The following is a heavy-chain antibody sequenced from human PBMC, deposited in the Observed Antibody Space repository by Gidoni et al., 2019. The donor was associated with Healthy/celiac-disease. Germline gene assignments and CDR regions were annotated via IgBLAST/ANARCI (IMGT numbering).Heavy chain of an antibody. CDR2: INSDGSST. D-gene: IGHD5-18*01. CDR1: GFTFSSYW. CDR3: ASTQGVSTDTAMVPDYYYYYGMDV. V-gene: IGHV3-74*01. J-gene: IGHJ6*02. Sequence: EVQLVESGGGLVQPGGSLRLSCAASGFTFSSYWMHWVRQAPGKGLVWVSRINSDGSSTSYADSVKGRFTISRDNAKNTLYLQMNSLRAEDTAVYYCASTQGVSTDTAMVPDYYYYYGMDVWGQGTTVTVSS.